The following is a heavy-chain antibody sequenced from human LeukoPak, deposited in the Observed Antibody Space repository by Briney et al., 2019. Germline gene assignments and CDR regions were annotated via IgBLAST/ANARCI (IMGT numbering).Heavy chain of an antibody. V-gene: IGHV4-34*01. CDR2: INHSGST. Sequence: PSETLSLTCAVYGGSFSGYYWSWIRQPPGKGLEWIGEINHSGSTNYNPSLKSRVTISVDSSKNQFSLKLSSVTAADTAVYYCARGRVWGTSSGWYVGRYFDYWGQGTLVTVSS. J-gene: IGHJ4*02. D-gene: IGHD6-13*01. CDR1: GGSFSGYY. CDR3: ARGRVWGTSSGWYVGRYFDY.